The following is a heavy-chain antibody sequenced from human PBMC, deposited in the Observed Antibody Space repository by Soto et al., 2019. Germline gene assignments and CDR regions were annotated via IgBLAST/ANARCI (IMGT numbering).Heavy chain of an antibody. J-gene: IGHJ3*02. Sequence: EVQLLESGGGLVQPGGSLRLSCAASGFTFSSYAMSWVRQAPGKGLEWVSAISGSGGSTYYADSVKGRFTISRDNSKNTLYLQMNSLRAEDTAVYYCAKDSPRGGIVLMVYAIDAFDIRGQGTMVTVSS. CDR3: AKDSPRGGIVLMVYAIDAFDI. V-gene: IGHV3-23*01. CDR2: ISGSGGST. D-gene: IGHD2-8*01. CDR1: GFTFSSYA.